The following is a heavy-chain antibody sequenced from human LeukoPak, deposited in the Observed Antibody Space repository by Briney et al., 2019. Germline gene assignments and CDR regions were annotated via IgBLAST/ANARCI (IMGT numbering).Heavy chain of an antibody. Sequence: VASVKVSCKASGGTFSSCAISWVRQAPGQGLEWMGGIIPIFGTANYAQKFQGRVTITADESTGTAYMELSSLRSEDTAVYYCARDRRGYCSSTSCYTVDYWGQGTLVTVSS. J-gene: IGHJ4*02. CDR3: ARDRRGYCSSTSCYTVDY. CDR1: GGTFSSCA. D-gene: IGHD2-2*02. V-gene: IGHV1-69*13. CDR2: IIPIFGTA.